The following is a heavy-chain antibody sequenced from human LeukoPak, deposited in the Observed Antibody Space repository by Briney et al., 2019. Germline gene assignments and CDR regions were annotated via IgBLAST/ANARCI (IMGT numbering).Heavy chain of an antibody. V-gene: IGHV3-53*01. CDR1: GFTVSSNY. J-gene: IGHJ4*02. CDR2: IYSGGTT. D-gene: IGHD5-24*01. Sequence: GGSLRLSCAASGFTVSSNYMSWVRQAPGKGLEWVSVIYSGGTTYYADSVRGRFTISRDNSKNTLYLQMNSLRAEDTAVYYCARRDGRNFYFDFWGQGTLVTVSS. CDR3: ARRDGRNFYFDF.